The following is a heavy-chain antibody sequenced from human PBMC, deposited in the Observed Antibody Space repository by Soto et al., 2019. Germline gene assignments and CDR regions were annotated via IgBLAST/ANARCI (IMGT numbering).Heavy chain of an antibody. Sequence: QVQLQESGPGLVKPSETLSLTCTVSGGSISSYYWSWIRQPPGKGLEWIGYIYYSGSTNYNPSLKSRVTISVDTSMNQCPLKLASVTAADTAVYYCARRWGDYFDYWGQGTLVTVSS. V-gene: IGHV4-59*08. CDR3: ARRWGDYFDY. D-gene: IGHD3-16*01. CDR1: GGSISSYY. J-gene: IGHJ4*02. CDR2: IYYSGST.